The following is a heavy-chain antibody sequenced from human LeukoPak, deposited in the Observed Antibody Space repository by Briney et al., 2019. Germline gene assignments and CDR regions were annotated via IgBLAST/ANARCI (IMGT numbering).Heavy chain of an antibody. CDR3: ARVGNYYDRNPFDI. CDR2: ISGYNGYT. CDR1: GYTFTSYG. D-gene: IGHD3-22*01. J-gene: IGHJ3*02. Sequence: ASVKVSCKASGYTFTSYGISWVRQAPGQGLEWMGWISGYNGYTTYAQELQGRVTMATDTSTSTAYMELRSLTSDDTAVYYCARVGNYYDRNPFDIWGQGTMVTVSS. V-gene: IGHV1-18*01.